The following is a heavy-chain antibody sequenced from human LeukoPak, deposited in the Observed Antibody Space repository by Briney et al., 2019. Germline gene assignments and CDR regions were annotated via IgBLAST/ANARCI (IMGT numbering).Heavy chain of an antibody. Sequence: GGPLRLSCVASGFTFSDYWMTWVRQAPGKGLECVANIKQDGSEKFYVDSVKGRFTISRDNAKNSLYLQMNSLRAEDTAVYYCARDGRFSYGAFDIWGQGTMVTVSS. CDR1: GFTFSDYW. J-gene: IGHJ3*02. V-gene: IGHV3-7*01. CDR3: ARDGRFSYGAFDI. CDR2: IKQDGSEK. D-gene: IGHD3-3*01.